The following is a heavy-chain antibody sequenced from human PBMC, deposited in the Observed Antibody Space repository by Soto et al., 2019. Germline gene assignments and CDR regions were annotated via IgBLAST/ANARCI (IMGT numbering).Heavy chain of an antibody. CDR3: ARHISNFRYYYYAMDV. V-gene: IGHV1-18*01. CDR2: ISAYNGNT. D-gene: IGHD4-4*01. Sequence: GASVKVSCKASGGTFISYAISWVRQAPGQGLEWMGWISAYNGNTNYAQKLQGHVTITVDKSTSTAYLQWNTLKASDTAMYYCARHISNFRYYYYAMDVWGQGTTVTVSS. CDR1: GGTFISYA. J-gene: IGHJ6*02.